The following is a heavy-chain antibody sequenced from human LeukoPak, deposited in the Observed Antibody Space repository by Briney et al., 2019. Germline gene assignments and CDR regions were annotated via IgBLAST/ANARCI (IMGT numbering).Heavy chain of an antibody. J-gene: IGHJ4*02. Sequence: SETLSLTCTVSGGSISSGSYYWSWIRQPAGKGLEWIGRIYTSGSTNYNPSLKSRVTISVDTSKNQFSLKLSSVTAADTAVYYCARESPQTGIAAAGTSHFDYWGRGTLVTVSS. D-gene: IGHD6-13*01. CDR2: IYTSGST. CDR3: ARESPQTGIAAAGTSHFDY. CDR1: GGSISSGSYY. V-gene: IGHV4-61*02.